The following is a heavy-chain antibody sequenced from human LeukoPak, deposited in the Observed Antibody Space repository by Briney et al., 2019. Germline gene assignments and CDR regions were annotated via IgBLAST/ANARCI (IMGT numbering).Heavy chain of an antibody. CDR3: ARVPSGGPFDY. CDR2: ISAYNGNT. D-gene: IGHD2-15*01. V-gene: IGHV1-18*01. J-gene: IGHJ4*02. Sequence: ASVKVSCKASGYSFTSYGISWVRQAPGQGLEWMGWISAYNGNTDYAQRLQGRVTMTTDTSTSTAYMELRSLTSDDTAVYYCARVPSGGPFDYWGQGTLVTVSS. CDR1: GYSFTSYG.